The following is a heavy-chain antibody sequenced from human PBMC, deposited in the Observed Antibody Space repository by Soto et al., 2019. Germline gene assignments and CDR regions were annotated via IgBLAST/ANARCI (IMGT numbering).Heavy chain of an antibody. CDR1: GGSISNYC. J-gene: IGHJ6*02. V-gene: IGHV4-59*01. Sequence: SETLSLTCTVSGGSISNYCWSWIRQPPGMGLEWIGYIYYTGSTNYNPSLKSRVTISVDTSKNQFSLKLSSVTAADTAVYYCARVGSSWYLGMDVWGQGTTVTVS. CDR2: IYYTGST. CDR3: ARVGSSWYLGMDV. D-gene: IGHD6-13*01.